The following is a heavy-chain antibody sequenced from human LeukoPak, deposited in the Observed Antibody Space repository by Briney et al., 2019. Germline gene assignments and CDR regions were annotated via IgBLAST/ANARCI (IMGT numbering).Heavy chain of an antibody. J-gene: IGHJ4*02. Sequence: GGSLRLSCAASGFTFDDYAMHWVRQPPGKGLEWVSGINWNGGSTGYADSVKGRFTISRDNAKNSLYLQMNSLRAEDTALYYCARVGEYNWKGNFDYWGQGTLVTVSS. CDR2: INWNGGST. D-gene: IGHD1-20*01. CDR1: GFTFDDYA. CDR3: ARVGEYNWKGNFDY. V-gene: IGHV3-20*04.